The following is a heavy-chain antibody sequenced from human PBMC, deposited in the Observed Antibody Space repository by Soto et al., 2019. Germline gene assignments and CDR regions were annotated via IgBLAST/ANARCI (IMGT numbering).Heavy chain of an antibody. D-gene: IGHD3-10*01. CDR1: GNTFTSYD. CDR2: INPNSGTI. V-gene: IGHV1-8*01. CDR3: ARGRASESYYLLDC. J-gene: IGHJ4*02. Sequence: QVPLVQSGAEVKNPGASVKVSCKASGNTFTSYDINWVRQGTGHGLEWMGWINPNSGTIGYAQKFQGVGTMTRDNAIRTAYMEVSRLRPYDTAVYYCARGRASESYYLLDCWGQGTLVTVSS.